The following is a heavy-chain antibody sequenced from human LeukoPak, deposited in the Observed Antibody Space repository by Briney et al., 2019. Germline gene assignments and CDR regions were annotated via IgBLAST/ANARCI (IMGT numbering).Heavy chain of an antibody. CDR2: INHSGST. J-gene: IGHJ5*02. D-gene: IGHD3-22*01. Sequence: SETLSLTCAVYGGSFSGYYWSWIRQPPGKGLEWIGEINHSGSTNYNPYLKSRVTISVDTSKNQFSLKLSSVTAADTAVYYCARLRKDYDSSGYYWARYNWFDPWGQGTLVTVSS. CDR1: GGSFSGYY. V-gene: IGHV4-34*01. CDR3: ARLRKDYDSSGYYWARYNWFDP.